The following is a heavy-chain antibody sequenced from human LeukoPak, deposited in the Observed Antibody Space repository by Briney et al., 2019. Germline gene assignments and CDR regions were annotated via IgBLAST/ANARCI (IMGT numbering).Heavy chain of an antibody. CDR1: GFTFSSYA. J-gene: IGHJ4*02. D-gene: IGHD2-21*02. V-gene: IGHV3-23*01. CDR3: AKDQLAYCGGDCYSFDY. Sequence: GGSLRLSCAASGFTFSSYAMSWVRQAPGKGLEWVSAISGSGGSTYYADSVKGRSTISRDNSKNTLYLQMNSLRAEDTAVYYCAKDQLAYCGGDCYSFDYWGQGTLVTVSS. CDR2: ISGSGGST.